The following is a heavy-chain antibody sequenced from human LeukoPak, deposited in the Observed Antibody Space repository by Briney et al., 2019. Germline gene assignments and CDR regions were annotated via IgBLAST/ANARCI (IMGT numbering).Heavy chain of an antibody. CDR3: ARGGVDY. CDR1: GFTFSSYE. V-gene: IGHV3-48*03. J-gene: IGHJ4*02. D-gene: IGHD3-16*01. Sequence: TGGSLRLSCAASGFTFSSYEMNWVRQAPGKGLEWVSSISRSATTIYYADSVKGRFTISRDNAKNTLYLQMNSLRAEDTAVYYCARGGVDYWGQGTLVTVSS. CDR2: ISRSATTI.